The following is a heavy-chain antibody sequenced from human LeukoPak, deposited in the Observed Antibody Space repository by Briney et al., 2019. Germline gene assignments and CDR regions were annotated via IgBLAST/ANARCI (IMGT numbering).Heavy chain of an antibody. CDR1: GGSISSYY. D-gene: IGHD3-10*01. CDR2: IYTSGST. Sequence: SETLSLTCTVSGGSISSYYWSWIRQPAGKGLEWIGRIYTSGSTNHNPSLKSRVTMSVDTSKNQFSLKLSSVTAADTAVYYCAGNLLTYYYGSGGFDPWGQGTLVTVSS. CDR3: AGNLLTYYYGSGGFDP. J-gene: IGHJ5*02. V-gene: IGHV4-4*07.